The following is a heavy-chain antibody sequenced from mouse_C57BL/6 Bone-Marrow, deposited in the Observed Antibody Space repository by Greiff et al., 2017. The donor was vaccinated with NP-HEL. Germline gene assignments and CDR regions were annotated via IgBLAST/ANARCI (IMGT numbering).Heavy chain of an antibody. V-gene: IGHV1-15*01. J-gene: IGHJ1*03. D-gene: IGHD2-10*02. CDR1: GYTFTDYE. CDR3: PRYGNYVDFDV. CDR2: IDPETGGT. Sequence: QVQLQQSGAELVRPGASVTLSCKASGYTFTDYEMHWVKQTPVHGLEWIGAIDPETGGTAYNQKFKGKAILTADKSSSTAYMERRSLTSEDAAVYYCPRYGNYVDFDVWGTGTTVTVSS.